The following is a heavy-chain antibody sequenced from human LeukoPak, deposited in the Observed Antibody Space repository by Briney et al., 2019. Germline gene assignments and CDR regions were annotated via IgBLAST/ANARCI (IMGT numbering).Heavy chain of an antibody. CDR2: IYYSGST. J-gene: IGHJ4*02. CDR3: ARSGSSPRSGYFDY. V-gene: IGHV4-59*08. D-gene: IGHD6-13*01. CDR1: GGSISSYY. Sequence: SETLSLTCTVSGGSISSYYWSWIRQPPGKGLEWIGDIYYSGSTNYNPSLKSRVTISVDTSKNQFSLKLSSVTAADTAVYYCARSGSSPRSGYFDYWGQGTLVTVSS.